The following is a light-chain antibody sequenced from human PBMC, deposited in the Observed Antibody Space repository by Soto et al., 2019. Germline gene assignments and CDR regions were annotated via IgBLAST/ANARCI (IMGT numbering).Light chain of an antibody. CDR2: DAS. J-gene: IGKJ2*01. Sequence: DIQMTQSPPTLAASVGDRVTITCRASQNINTWLAWYQQKPRKAPKLLIFDASTLESGVPSRFSGSGSWSQFILTISGLQPDDFATYYCQQYNSYSQTFGQGTKLEMK. CDR1: QNINTW. CDR3: QQYNSYSQT. V-gene: IGKV1-5*01.